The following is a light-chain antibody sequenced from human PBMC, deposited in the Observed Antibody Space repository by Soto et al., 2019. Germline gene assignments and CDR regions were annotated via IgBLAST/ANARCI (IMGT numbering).Light chain of an antibody. CDR3: QKSNGYSTWT. V-gene: IGKV1-5*01. CDR1: QSIDRW. J-gene: IGKJ1*01. Sequence: DIDMTQSSYTLSSSVGYRFTITCLASQSIDRWLAWYQKKPGKAHKVMIWDAYSLQRGVSSRFSGRGYGTEFTLTIRSLKPDDFATYYCQKSNGYSTWTLGTGHKVDLK. CDR2: DAY.